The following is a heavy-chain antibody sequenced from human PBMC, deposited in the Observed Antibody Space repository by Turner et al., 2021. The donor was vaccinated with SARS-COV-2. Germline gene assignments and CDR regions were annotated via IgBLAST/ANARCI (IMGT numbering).Heavy chain of an antibody. CDR3: AGIQSYDRSDYYGMDV. CDR2: ISYDGSNK. J-gene: IGHJ6*02. D-gene: IGHD3-22*01. V-gene: IGHV3-30-3*01. Sequence: QVQLVESGGGVVQPGRSLRLSCAASVFTFSSYAMNWVRQAPGKGLEWVAVISYDGSNKYYADSVKGRFTISRDNSKNTLYLQMNSLRAEDTAVYYCAGIQSYDRSDYYGMDVWGQGTTVTVSS. CDR1: VFTFSSYA.